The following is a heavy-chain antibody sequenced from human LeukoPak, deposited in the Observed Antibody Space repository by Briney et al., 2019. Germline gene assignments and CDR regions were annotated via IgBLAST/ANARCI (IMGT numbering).Heavy chain of an antibody. CDR2: ISSSGSTI. D-gene: IGHD6-13*01. CDR3: ARAPTRIAAAGTNLCDAFDI. J-gene: IGHJ3*02. CDR1: GFTFSSYE. V-gene: IGHV3-48*03. Sequence: GGSLRLSCAASGFTFSSYEMNWVRQAPGKGLEWVSYISSSGSTIYYADSVKGRFTISRDNAKSSLYLQMNSLRAEDTAVYYCARAPTRIAAAGTNLCDAFDIWGQGTMVTVSS.